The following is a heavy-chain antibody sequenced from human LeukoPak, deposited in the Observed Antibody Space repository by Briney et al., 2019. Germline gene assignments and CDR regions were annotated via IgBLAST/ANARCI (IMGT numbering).Heavy chain of an antibody. CDR3: ARGTGGTAWHIDS. CDR1: GGSISSNY. D-gene: IGHD2-8*02. Sequence: KPSETLSLTCTVSGGSISSNYWTWIRQPPGKGLEWIGYTSYSGSTNYNPSLRSRVTLSLDTSKNQCSLKVTSVTAADTAVYYCARGTGGTAWHIDSWGQGTLVTVSS. CDR2: TSYSGST. V-gene: IGHV4-59*01. J-gene: IGHJ4*02.